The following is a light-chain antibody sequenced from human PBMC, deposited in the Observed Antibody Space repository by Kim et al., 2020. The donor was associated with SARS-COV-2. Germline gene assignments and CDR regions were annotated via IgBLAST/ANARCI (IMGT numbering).Light chain of an antibody. Sequence: LTQPASVSGSPGQSITISCTGTSSDVGHYNSVSWYQQHPGKAPKLMIYDVTKRPSGVSIRFSGSKSGNTASLTISGLQAEDEAYYYCNSYTSSTSDVFGTGTKVTVL. J-gene: IGLJ1*01. CDR3: NSYTSSTSDV. CDR2: DVT. V-gene: IGLV2-14*01. CDR1: SSDVGHYNS.